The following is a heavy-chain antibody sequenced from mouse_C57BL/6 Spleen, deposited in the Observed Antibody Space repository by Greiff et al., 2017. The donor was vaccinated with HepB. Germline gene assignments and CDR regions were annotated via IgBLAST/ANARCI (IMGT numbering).Heavy chain of an antibody. V-gene: IGHV5-17*01. CDR1: GFTFSDYG. CDR2: ISSGSSTI. D-gene: IGHD1-1*01. CDR3: ARGAAVVAKHFDD. Sequence: EVKLMESGGGLVKPGGSLKLSCAASGFTFSDYGMHWVRQAPEKGLEWVAYISSGSSTIYYADTVKGRFTISRDNAKNTLFLQMTSLRSEDTAMYYCARGAAVVAKHFDDWGQGTTLTVSS. J-gene: IGHJ2*01.